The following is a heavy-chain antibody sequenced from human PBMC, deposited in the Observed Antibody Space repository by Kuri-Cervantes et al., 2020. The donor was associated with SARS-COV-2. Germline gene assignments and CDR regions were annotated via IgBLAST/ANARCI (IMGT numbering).Heavy chain of an antibody. CDR1: GFTFSSYA. Sequence: SLKISCAASGFTFSSYAMHWVRQAPGKGLEWVSGISWNSGSIGYADSVKGRFTISRDNAKNSLYLQMNSLRAEDTAVYYCVRDGDHWNFDYWGQGTLVTVSS. CDR2: ISWNSGSI. J-gene: IGHJ4*02. D-gene: IGHD1-1*01. V-gene: IGHV3-9*01. CDR3: VRDGDHWNFDY.